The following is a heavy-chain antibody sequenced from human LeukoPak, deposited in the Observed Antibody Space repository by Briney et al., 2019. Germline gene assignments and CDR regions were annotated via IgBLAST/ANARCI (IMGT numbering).Heavy chain of an antibody. CDR3: ARYSGDYGGNLYFFDY. D-gene: IGHD4-23*01. CDR2: LYSNGNR. V-gene: IGHV3-53*01. CDR1: GFTVSRNY. J-gene: IGHJ4*02. Sequence: GGSLRLSCAASGFTVSRNYMGWVRQAPGKGLEWVSVLYSNGNRHYADSVKGRFTISRDNSKNTLDIQMNSLRAEDTAVYYCARYSGDYGGNLYFFDYWGQGALVTVSS.